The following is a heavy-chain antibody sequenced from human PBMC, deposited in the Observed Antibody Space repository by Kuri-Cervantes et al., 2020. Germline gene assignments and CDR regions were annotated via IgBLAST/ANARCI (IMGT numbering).Heavy chain of an antibody. CDR2: INHSGST. Sequence: SETLSLTCIVSRGSISNTYYWGWIRQPPGKGLEWIGEINHSGSTNYNPSLKSRVTISVDTSKNQFSLKLSSVTAADTAVYYCARGPRWVRSRYNWFDPWGQGTLVTVSS. V-gene: IGHV4-34*01. CDR1: RGSISNTYY. J-gene: IGHJ5*02. CDR3: ARGPRWVRSRYNWFDP. D-gene: IGHD1-26*01.